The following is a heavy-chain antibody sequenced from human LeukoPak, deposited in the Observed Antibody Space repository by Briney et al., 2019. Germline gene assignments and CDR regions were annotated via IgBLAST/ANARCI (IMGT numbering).Heavy chain of an antibody. CDR2: IYYTGIT. V-gene: IGHV4-59*11. Sequence: SETLSLTCTVSGGSISGQYWSLIRQPPGRGLEWIGYIYYTGITKYNPSLKSRVTISVDTSKNQFSLRLTSVTAADTAVYYCARVSFHYHSGNYGWYFDSWGQGTLVTVSS. CDR3: ARVSFHYHSGNYGWYFDS. D-gene: IGHD3-10*01. J-gene: IGHJ4*02. CDR1: GGSISGQY.